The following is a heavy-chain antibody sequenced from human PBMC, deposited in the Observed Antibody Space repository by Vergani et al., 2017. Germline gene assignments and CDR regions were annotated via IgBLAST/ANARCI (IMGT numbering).Heavy chain of an antibody. J-gene: IGHJ4*02. D-gene: IGHD3-3*01. V-gene: IGHV4-28*02. CDR2: IYYSGSI. Sequence: QVQLQESGPGLVKPSQTLSLTCAVSGYSISSSNWWVWIRQPPGKGLEWIGYIYYSGSIYYNPSLKSRVTMSVDTSKNQFSLKLSSVTAVDTAVYYCAKSITIFGVVIRSYFDYWGQGTLVTVSS. CDR3: AKSITIFGVVIRSYFDY. CDR1: GYSISSSNW.